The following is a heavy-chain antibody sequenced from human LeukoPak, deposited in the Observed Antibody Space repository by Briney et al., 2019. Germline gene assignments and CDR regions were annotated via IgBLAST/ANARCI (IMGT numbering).Heavy chain of an antibody. V-gene: IGHV3-7*01. D-gene: IGHD3-10*01. J-gene: IGHJ4*02. CDR3: ARDSGIRTVDY. CDR2: IKEDGSEE. Sequence: GGSLRLSCAASGFTFRSYLMSWVRQPPGKGLEWVANIKEDGSEEYYVDSVKGRFTCSRDKAKNSLYLQMNSLRAEDTAVYYCARDSGIRTVDYWGQGTLVTVSS. CDR1: GFTFRSYL.